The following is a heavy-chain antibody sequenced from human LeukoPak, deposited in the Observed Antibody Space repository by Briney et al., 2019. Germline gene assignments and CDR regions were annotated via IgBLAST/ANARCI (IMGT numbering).Heavy chain of an antibody. Sequence: ETLSLTCTVSGGSISSSSYYWGWIRQPPGKGLEWVSVIYSGGGTYYADSVKGRFTISRDNSKNTLYLQMNSLRAEDTAVYYCARDRHYGGIDCWGQGTLVTVSS. CDR1: GGSISSSSYY. J-gene: IGHJ4*02. CDR2: IYSGGGT. D-gene: IGHD4-23*01. V-gene: IGHV3-53*01. CDR3: ARDRHYGGIDC.